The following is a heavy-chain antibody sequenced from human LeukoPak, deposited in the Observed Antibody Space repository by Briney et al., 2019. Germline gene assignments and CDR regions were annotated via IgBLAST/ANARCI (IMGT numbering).Heavy chain of an antibody. CDR1: GFTFSSYS. CDR3: ARDSSVTAAPIDY. CDR2: ISSSSSTI. Sequence: GGSLRLSCAASGFTFSSYSMNWVRQAPGKGLEWVSYISSSSSTIYYADSLKGRFTIYRDDAENSLYLQMNSLRAEDTAVYYCARDSSVTAAPIDYWGQGTLVTVSS. J-gene: IGHJ4*02. V-gene: IGHV3-48*01. D-gene: IGHD2-2*01.